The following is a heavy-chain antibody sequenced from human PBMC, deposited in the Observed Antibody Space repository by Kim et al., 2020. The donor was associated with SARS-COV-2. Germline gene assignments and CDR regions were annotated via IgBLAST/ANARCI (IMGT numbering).Heavy chain of an antibody. CDR2: IKSKTDGGTT. V-gene: IGHV3-15*01. Sequence: GGSLRLSCAASGFTFSNAWMSWVRQAPGKGLEWVGRIKSKTDGGTTDYAAPVKGRFTISRDDSKNTLYLQMNSLKTEDTAVYYCTTDTVIPWGWFDPWGQGTLVPVSS. CDR1: GFTFSNAW. D-gene: IGHD3-16*02. J-gene: IGHJ5*02. CDR3: TTDTVIPWGWFDP.